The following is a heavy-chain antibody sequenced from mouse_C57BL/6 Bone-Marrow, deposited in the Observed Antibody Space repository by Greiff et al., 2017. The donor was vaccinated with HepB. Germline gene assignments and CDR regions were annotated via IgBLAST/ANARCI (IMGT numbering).Heavy chain of an antibody. J-gene: IGHJ2*01. CDR3: ARSGWLLPYYFDY. Sequence: QVQLKQPGAELVKPGASVKLSCKASGYTFTSYWMHWVKQRPGQGLEWIGMIHPNSGSTNYNEKFKSKATLTVDKSSSTAYMQLSSLTSEDSAVYYCARSGWLLPYYFDYWGQGTTLTVSS. CDR2: IHPNSGST. V-gene: IGHV1-64*01. CDR1: GYTFTSYW. D-gene: IGHD2-3*01.